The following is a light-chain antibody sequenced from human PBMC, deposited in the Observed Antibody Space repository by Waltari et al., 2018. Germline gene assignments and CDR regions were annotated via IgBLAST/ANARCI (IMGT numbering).Light chain of an antibody. CDR2: GAS. CDR1: QTINNNF. J-gene: IGKJ4*01. CDR3: QQYDGSVLT. Sequence: IVLTQSQDTLSLSPGQRATLSCRASQTINNNFLVWYQQKPGQAPRLIIHGASSRATAFPDRFSGSGSGTDFTLTISSLKPEDSAVYYCQQYDGSVLTFGGGTKVEI. V-gene: IGKV3-20*01.